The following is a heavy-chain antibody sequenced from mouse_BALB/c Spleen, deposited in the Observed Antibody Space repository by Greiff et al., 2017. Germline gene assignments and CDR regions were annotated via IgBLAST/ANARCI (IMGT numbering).Heavy chain of an antibody. CDR3: ARDGNPAMDY. CDR2: ISYSGST. CDR1: GYSITSDYA. Sequence: DVKLQESGPGLVKPSQSLSLTCTVTGYSITSDYAWNWIRQFPGNKLEWMGYISYSGSTSYNPSLKSRISITRDTSKNQFFLQLNSVTTEDTATYYCARDGNPAMDYWGQGTSVTVSS. V-gene: IGHV3-2*02. J-gene: IGHJ4*01. D-gene: IGHD2-1*01.